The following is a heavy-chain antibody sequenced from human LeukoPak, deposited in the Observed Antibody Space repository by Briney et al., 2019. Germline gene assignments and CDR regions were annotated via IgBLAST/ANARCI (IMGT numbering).Heavy chain of an antibody. Sequence: PWGSLRLSCATSWFTVSSNHMSRIRQAPGKVLESVSVIYSGRSTYYADSEQGRFTISRDNPKNTPYLQMNSLRDEDTAVYYCARSSNYYYYYYMDVWGKGTTVTVSS. CDR1: WFTVSSNH. CDR3: ARSSNYYYYYYMDV. D-gene: IGHD4-11*01. CDR2: IYSGRST. V-gene: IGHV3-53*01. J-gene: IGHJ6*03.